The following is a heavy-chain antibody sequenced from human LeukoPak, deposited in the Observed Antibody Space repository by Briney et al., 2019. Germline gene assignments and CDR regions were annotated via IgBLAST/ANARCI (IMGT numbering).Heavy chain of an antibody. CDR2: INQDGSEK. D-gene: IGHD3-3*01. CDR1: EFIFSSIW. CDR3: ARVWRGYNTSSFDY. V-gene: IGHV3-7*01. J-gene: IGHJ4*02. Sequence: PGGSLRLSCAASEFIFSSIWMSWVRQAPGKGLEWLADINQDGSEKYYVDSVKGRFTISRDNAKNSLYLQMNSLRAEDTAVYYCARVWRGYNTSSFDYWGQGTLATVSS.